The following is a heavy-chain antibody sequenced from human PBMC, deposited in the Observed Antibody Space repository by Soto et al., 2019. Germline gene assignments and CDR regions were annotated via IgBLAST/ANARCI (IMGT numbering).Heavy chain of an antibody. V-gene: IGHV3-30-3*01. CDR3: AQVLRFWELPKGMDV. CDR1: GFTFSSYA. CDR2: ISYDGSNK. D-gene: IGHD3-3*01. J-gene: IGHJ6*02. Sequence: PGGSLRLSCAASGFTFSSYAMHWVRQAPGKGLEWVAVISYDGSNKYYADSVKGRFTISRDNSKNTLYLQMNSLRAEDTAVYYWAQVLRFWELPKGMDVGGQGTRVTVS.